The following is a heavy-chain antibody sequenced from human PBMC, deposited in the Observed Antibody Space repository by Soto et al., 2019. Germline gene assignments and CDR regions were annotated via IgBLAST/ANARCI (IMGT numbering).Heavy chain of an antibody. J-gene: IGHJ4*02. V-gene: IGHV3-21*01. Sequence: GGSLRLSCAASGFTFSSYSMNWVRQAPGKGLEWVSSISSSSSYIYYADSVKGRFTISRDNAKNSLYLQMNSLRAEDTAVYYCASGVVPAAMFGYWGQGTLVTVSS. CDR3: ASGVVPAAMFGY. CDR2: ISSSSSYI. D-gene: IGHD2-2*01. CDR1: GFTFSSYS.